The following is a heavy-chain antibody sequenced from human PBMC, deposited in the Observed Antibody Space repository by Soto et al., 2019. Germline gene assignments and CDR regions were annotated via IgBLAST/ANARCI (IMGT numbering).Heavy chain of an antibody. CDR1: GFTFSSYA. CDR2: ISSNGGST. D-gene: IGHD3-3*01. V-gene: IGHV3-64*01. J-gene: IGHJ6*02. CDR3: ARDRYSYYDFWSGSLPYYYFGMDV. Sequence: GGSLRLSCAASGFTFSSYAMHWVRQAPGKGLEYVSDISSNGGSTYYANSVKGRFTISRDNSKNTLYLQMGSLRAEDMAVYYCARDRYSYYDFWSGSLPYYYFGMDVWGQGTTVTVSS.